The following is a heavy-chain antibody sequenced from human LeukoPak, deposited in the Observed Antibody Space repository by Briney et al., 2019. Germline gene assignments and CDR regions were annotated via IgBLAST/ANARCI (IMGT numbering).Heavy chain of an antibody. J-gene: IGHJ4*02. CDR1: GGSVSSGSYY. V-gene: IGHV4-61*01. D-gene: IGHD1-20*01. Sequence: SETLSLTCTVSGGSVSSGSYYWSWIRQPPGKGLEWIGYIYYSGSTNYNPSLKSRVTISVDTSKNQFSLKLSSVTAADTAVYYCARVNWNDEPHFDYWGQGTLVTVSS. CDR3: ARVNWNDEPHFDY. CDR2: IYYSGST.